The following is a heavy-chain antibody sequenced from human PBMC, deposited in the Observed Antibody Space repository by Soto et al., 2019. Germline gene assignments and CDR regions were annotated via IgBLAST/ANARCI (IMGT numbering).Heavy chain of an antibody. CDR3: AKAYSSGWYARNSFDY. D-gene: IGHD6-19*01. CDR2: ISGSGGST. Sequence: ESGGGLVQPGGSLRLSCAASGFTFSSYAMSWVRQAPGKGLEWVSAISGSGGSTYYADSVKGRFTISRDNSKNTLYLQMNSLRAEDTAVYYCAKAYSSGWYARNSFDYWGQGPLVTVSS. CDR1: GFTFSSYA. V-gene: IGHV3-23*01. J-gene: IGHJ4*02.